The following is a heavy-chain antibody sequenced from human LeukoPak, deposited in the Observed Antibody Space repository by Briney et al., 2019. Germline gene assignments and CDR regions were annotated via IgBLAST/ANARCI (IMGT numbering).Heavy chain of an antibody. D-gene: IGHD1-26*01. CDR2: ISHSGST. Sequence: SETLSLTCAVYGGSFSGYYWSDFYWSWIRQPPGKGLEWIGEISHSGSTNYNPSLKSRVTMSVDTSKKQFSLKLSSVTAADTAVYYCARLQNGSYLDFWGQGTLVTVSS. CDR1: GGSFSGYYWSDFY. V-gene: IGHV4-34*01. CDR3: ARLQNGSYLDF. J-gene: IGHJ4*02.